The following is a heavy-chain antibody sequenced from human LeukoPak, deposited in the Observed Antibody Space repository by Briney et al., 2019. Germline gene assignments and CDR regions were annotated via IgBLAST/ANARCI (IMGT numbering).Heavy chain of an antibody. J-gene: IGHJ5*02. Sequence: SVKVSCKASGGSFGDFAIIWVRQAPGHGLGWMGRSVPMSDTKDYAQKFQGRVTFTTDESTTTAHMELSNLSPEDTAVYYCAATSIIFNWFDPWGQGTLVIVSS. CDR2: SVPMSDTK. CDR1: GGSFGDFA. CDR3: AATSIIFNWFDP. V-gene: IGHV1-69*05. D-gene: IGHD1-14*01.